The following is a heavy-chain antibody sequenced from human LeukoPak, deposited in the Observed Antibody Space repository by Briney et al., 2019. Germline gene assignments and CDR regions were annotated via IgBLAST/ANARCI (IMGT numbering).Heavy chain of an antibody. CDR3: ARVRDSGCHDC. CDR2: IYHSGST. V-gene: IGHV4-38-2*02. J-gene: IGHJ4*02. Sequence: SETLSLTCTVSGYSISNDYYWGWIRQPPGKGLEWIGSIYHSGSTYYNPSLKSRVTISVDMSSNQFSLRLSSVTAADTAVYYCARVRDSGCHDCWGQGTLVTVSS. CDR1: GYSISNDYY. D-gene: IGHD6-19*01.